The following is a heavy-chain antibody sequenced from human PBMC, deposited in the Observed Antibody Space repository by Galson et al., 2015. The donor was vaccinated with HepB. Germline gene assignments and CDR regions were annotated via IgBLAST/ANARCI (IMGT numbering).Heavy chain of an antibody. D-gene: IGHD2/OR15-2a*01. CDR2: IYTSGST. Sequence: ETLSLTCAVSGGSISTYYWSWIRQPAGKGLEWIGRIYTSGSTNYNPSLKSRVTMSVDTSKNQFSLKLTSVTAADTAVYYCARGDRNRKYNRVDPWGQGTLVTVSS. V-gene: IGHV4-4*07. CDR3: ARGDRNRKYNRVDP. CDR1: GGSISTYY. J-gene: IGHJ5*02.